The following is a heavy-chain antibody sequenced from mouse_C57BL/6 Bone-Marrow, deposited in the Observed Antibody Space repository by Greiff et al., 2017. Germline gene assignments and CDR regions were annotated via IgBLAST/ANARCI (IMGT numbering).Heavy chain of an antibody. Sequence: VQLQQPGAELVKPGASVKLSCKASGYTFTSYWMQWVKQRPGQGLEWIGEIDPSDSYTNYNQKFKGKATLTVDTSSSTAYMQLSSLTSEDAAVYYCAREYGRYDGYYGDEGGKGTTLTVSA. CDR3: AREYGRYDGYYGDE. D-gene: IGHD2-3*01. V-gene: IGHV1-50*01. CDR2: IDPSDSYT. J-gene: IGHJ2*01. CDR1: GYTFTSYW.